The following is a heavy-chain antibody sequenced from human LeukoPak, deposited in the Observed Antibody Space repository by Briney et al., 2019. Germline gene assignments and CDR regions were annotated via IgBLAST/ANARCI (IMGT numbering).Heavy chain of an antibody. J-gene: IGHJ3*02. CDR1: GDNVSNNIAA. CDR2: TYYKSKWYN. Sequence: SQTLSLTCGISGDNVSNNIAAWSWIRQSPSRGLEWLGRTYYKSKWYNDYAVSVKSRITINPDTSKNQFSLQLISVTPEDTAVYYCAGGTGASDAFNIWGQGTMVTVSS. V-gene: IGHV6-1*01. CDR3: AGGTGASDAFNI. D-gene: IGHD3/OR15-3a*01.